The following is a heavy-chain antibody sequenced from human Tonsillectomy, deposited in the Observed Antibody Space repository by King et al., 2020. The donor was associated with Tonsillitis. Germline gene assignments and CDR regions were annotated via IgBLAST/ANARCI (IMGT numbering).Heavy chain of an antibody. V-gene: IGHV4-34*01. Sequence: VQLQQWGAGLLKPSETLSLTCAVYGGSFSGYYWSWSRQPPGKGLEWIGQIDHSGSTNYNPSLKSRVTISLDTSKNQFFLKLTSVTAADTAVYYCARGNKPYSSYQKLFAPWGQGTLVTVSS. D-gene: IGHD3-22*01. J-gene: IGHJ5*02. CDR2: IDHSGST. CDR1: GGSFSGYY. CDR3: ARGNKPYSSYQKLFAP.